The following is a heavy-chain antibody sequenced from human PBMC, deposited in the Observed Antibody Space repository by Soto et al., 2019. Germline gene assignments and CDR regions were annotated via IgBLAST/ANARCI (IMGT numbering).Heavy chain of an antibody. D-gene: IGHD3-10*01. CDR1: GYAISSGFY. V-gene: IGHV4-38-2*01. CDR3: ARVRRIAMSGSQGES. J-gene: IGHJ5*02. CDR2: IYFTGTT. Sequence: LSLTCDVSGYAISSGFYWAWIRQPPGKRLEWIGNIYFTGTTSYNPSLKTRVTMSVDTSKNQFSLRLSSVTAADTAVFYCARVRRIAMSGSQGESWGQGTQVTVS.